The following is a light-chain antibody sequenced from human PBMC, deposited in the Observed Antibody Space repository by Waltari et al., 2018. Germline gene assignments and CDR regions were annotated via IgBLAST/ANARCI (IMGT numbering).Light chain of an antibody. J-gene: IGKJ3*01. V-gene: IGKV4-1*01. CDR3: QQYYTSLLS. Sequence: DIEMTPSQDSLAVSLGERATINCKSGQSLLHSSSNKNHLAWYQPKPGQSPKLLIYWASVREVGVPDRFSGSGSGTDFTLTISGLQAEDVAVYYCQQYYTSLLSFGPGTKVNIK. CDR1: QSLLHSSSNKNH. CDR2: WAS.